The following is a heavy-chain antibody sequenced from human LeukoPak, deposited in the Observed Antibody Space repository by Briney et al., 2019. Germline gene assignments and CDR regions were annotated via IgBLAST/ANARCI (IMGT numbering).Heavy chain of an antibody. CDR1: GGSISSYY. CDR3: ASGWYAGRFDP. CDR2: VYYSGST. V-gene: IGHV4-59*01. J-gene: IGHJ5*02. D-gene: IGHD6-19*01. Sequence: SETLSLTCTVSGGSISSYYWSWIRQPPGKGLEWIGYVYYSGSTNYNPSLKSRITISVDTSKNQISLKLSSVTAADTAVYYCASGWYAGRFDPWGQGALVTVSS.